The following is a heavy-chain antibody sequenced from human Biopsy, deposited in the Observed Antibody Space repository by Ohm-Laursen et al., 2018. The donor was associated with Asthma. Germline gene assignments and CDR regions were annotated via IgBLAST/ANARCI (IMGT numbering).Heavy chain of an antibody. D-gene: IGHD3-3*01. CDR3: ARIYDYWSSHYGFDP. V-gene: IGHV4-61*01. J-gene: IGHJ5*02. CDR1: GGSVTSATFH. CDR2: INYSGSA. Sequence: SETLSLTCTVTGGSVTSATFHWSWIRQAPGKGLEWIGFINYSGSANYSPSLRSRVAILEDKSRNQFSLNLKSVTAADTAVYYCARIYDYWSSHYGFDPWGQGTLVTVPS.